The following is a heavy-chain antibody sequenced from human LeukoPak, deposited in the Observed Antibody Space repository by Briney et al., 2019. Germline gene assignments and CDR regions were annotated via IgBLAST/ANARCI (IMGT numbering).Heavy chain of an antibody. CDR3: ARRPYSKSDFYYGMDV. D-gene: IGHD4-11*01. CDR1: GFTVSTNY. Sequence: GGSLRLSCAASGFTVSTNYMNWVRQAPGKGLEWVSMIYSGGSTSYADSVKGRFTISRDNSKNTLYLQMNSLRAEDTAVYYCARRPYSKSDFYYGMDVWGQGTTVTVSS. V-gene: IGHV3-66*01. CDR2: IYSGGST. J-gene: IGHJ6*02.